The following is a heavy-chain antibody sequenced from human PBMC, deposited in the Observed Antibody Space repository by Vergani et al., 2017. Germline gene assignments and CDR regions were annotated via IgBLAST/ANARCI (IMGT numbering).Heavy chain of an antibody. Sequence: QVQLVQSGAEVKKPGASVKVSCKASGYTFTIYDINWVRQATGQGLEWMGWMNPNSGNTGYAQKFQGRVTMTRNTSISTAYMELSSLRSEDTAVYYCARSRSRRFGELLGHNWFDPWGQGTLVTVSS. CDR3: ARSRSRRFGELLGHNWFDP. V-gene: IGHV1-8*01. CDR1: GYTFTIYD. D-gene: IGHD3-10*01. J-gene: IGHJ5*02. CDR2: MNPNSGNT.